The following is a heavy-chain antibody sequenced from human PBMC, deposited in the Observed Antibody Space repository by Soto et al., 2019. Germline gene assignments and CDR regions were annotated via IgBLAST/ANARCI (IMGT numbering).Heavy chain of an antibody. Sequence: VGSLRLSCAASGFTFSSYAMSWVRQAPGKGLEWVSAISGSGGSTYYADSVKGRFTISRDDSKKTAYLQMNSLESEDTAVYYCSRDDSDWFFNWGRGTLVTVSS. D-gene: IGHD3-9*01. CDR3: SRDDSDWFFN. V-gene: IGHV3-23*01. J-gene: IGHJ4*02. CDR1: GFTFSSYA. CDR2: ISGSGGST.